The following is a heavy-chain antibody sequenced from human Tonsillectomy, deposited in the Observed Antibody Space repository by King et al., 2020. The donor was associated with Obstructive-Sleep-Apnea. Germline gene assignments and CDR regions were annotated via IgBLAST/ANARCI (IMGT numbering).Heavy chain of an antibody. J-gene: IGHJ4*02. CDR1: GGSISSYY. CDR2: IYYSGST. Sequence: VQLQESGPGLVKPSETLSLTCTVSGGSISSYYWSWIRQPPGKGLEWIGYIYYSGSTNYNPSLKSRVTMAVDTSKNQFSLKLSSVTAADTAVYYCARVGDILNYYFDYWGQGTLVTVSS. CDR3: ARVGDILNYYFDY. D-gene: IGHD3-9*01. V-gene: IGHV4-59*01.